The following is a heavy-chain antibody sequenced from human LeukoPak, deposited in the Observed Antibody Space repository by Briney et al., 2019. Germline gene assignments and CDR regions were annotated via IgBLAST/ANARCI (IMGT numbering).Heavy chain of an antibody. Sequence: SGTLSLTCAVSGGSISSSNWWSWVRQPPGKGLEWIGEIYHSGSTNYNPSLKSRVTISVDKSKNQFSLKLSSVTAADTAVYYCARDPRGYSSSWPYYFDYWGQGTLVTVSS. CDR3: ARDPRGYSSSWPYYFDY. CDR1: GGSISSSNW. V-gene: IGHV4-4*02. CDR2: IYHSGST. D-gene: IGHD6-13*01. J-gene: IGHJ4*02.